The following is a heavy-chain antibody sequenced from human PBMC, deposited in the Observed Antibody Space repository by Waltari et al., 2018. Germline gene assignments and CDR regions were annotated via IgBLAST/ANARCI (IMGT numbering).Heavy chain of an antibody. J-gene: IGHJ4*02. CDR3: ARGHGQWLVL. V-gene: IGHV4-34*01. CDR2: INHSGST. CDR1: GGSFSGYY. Sequence: QVQLQQWGAGLLKPSETLSLTCAVYGGSFSGYYWSWIRQPPGKGLEWIGEINHSGSTNNNPSLKSRVTISVDTSKNQFSLKLSSVTAADTAVYYCARGHGQWLVLWGQGTLVTVSS. D-gene: IGHD6-19*01.